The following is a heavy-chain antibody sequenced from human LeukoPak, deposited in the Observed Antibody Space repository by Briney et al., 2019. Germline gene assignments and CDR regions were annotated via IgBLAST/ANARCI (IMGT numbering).Heavy chain of an antibody. CDR1: GGSFSGYY. CDR3: ARGVAAAGIWFDP. D-gene: IGHD6-13*01. CDR2: INHSGST. Sequence: PSETLSLTCAVYGGSFSGYYWSWIRQPPGKGLEWIGEINHSGSTNYNPSLKSRVTISVDTSKNQFSLKRSSVTAADTAVYYCARGVAAAGIWFDPWGQGTLVTVSS. J-gene: IGHJ5*02. V-gene: IGHV4-34*01.